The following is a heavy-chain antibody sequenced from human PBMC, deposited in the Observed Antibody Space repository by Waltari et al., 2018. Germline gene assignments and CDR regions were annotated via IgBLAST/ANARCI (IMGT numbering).Heavy chain of an antibody. CDR1: GGSISSSSYY. Sequence: QLQLQESGPGLVKPSETLSLTCTVSGGSISSSSYYWGWIRQPPGKGLEWIGSIYYRWSTYYNPSLNSRVTISVDTSKNQFSLKLSSVTAADTAVYYCASKRWLQLGWGQGTLVTVSS. CDR3: ASKRWLQLG. J-gene: IGHJ4*02. D-gene: IGHD5-12*01. CDR2: IYYRWST. V-gene: IGHV4-39*07.